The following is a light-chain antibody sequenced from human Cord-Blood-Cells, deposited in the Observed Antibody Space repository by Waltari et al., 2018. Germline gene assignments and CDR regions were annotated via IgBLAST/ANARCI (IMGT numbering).Light chain of an antibody. CDR2: WAS. V-gene: IGKV4-1*01. CDR1: LRVLYSSNNKNY. Sequence: DIVLTQSPDSLAVSLGERATINCKSSLRVLYSSNNKNYLAWYQQKPGQPPKLLISWASTRESGVPNRFSGGGSGTKFTLTNISLQAEDVAVYFGQEYYSTPETFGQGTKVEI. CDR3: QEYYSTPET. J-gene: IGKJ1*01.